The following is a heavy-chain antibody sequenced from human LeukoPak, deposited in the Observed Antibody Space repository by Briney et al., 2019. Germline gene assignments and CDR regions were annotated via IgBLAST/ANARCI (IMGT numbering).Heavy chain of an antibody. J-gene: IGHJ6*03. CDR2: ISWNSCSI. Sequence: GRSLRLSCAASGFTFDDYAMHWVRQAPGKGLEWVSGISWNSCSIGYADSVKGRFTISRDNAKNSLYLQMNSLRAEDTALYYCAKASRSGYSNYYMDVWGKGTTVTVSS. CDR3: AKASRSGYSNYYMDV. CDR1: GFTFDDYA. D-gene: IGHD3-22*01. V-gene: IGHV3-9*01.